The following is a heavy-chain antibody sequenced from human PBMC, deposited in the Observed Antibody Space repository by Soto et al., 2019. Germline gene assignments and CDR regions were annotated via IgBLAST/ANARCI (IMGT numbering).Heavy chain of an antibody. CDR2: IYYSGST. J-gene: IGHJ4*02. CDR1: GGSISSYY. CDR3: ARREGYGSFDY. Sequence: SETLSLTCTVSGGSISSYYWSWIRQPPGKGLEWIGYIYYSGSTNYNPSLKSRVTISVDTSKNQFSLKLSSVTASDTAVYYCARREGYGSFDYWGQGTLVTVSS. V-gene: IGHV4-59*01. D-gene: IGHD3-10*01.